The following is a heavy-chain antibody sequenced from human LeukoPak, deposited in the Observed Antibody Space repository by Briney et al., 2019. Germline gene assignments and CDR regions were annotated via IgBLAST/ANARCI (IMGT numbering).Heavy chain of an antibody. D-gene: IGHD7-27*01. V-gene: IGHV1-2*06. J-gene: IGHJ3*02. CDR3: GRNRLGKAPDI. Sequence: GASVKVSCKASGYTFTDYFIHWVRQVPGQGLEWMGRIGPKSGDTSYSQKFQGRVTVTRDTSISTAYMDLSRLRFDDTAVYYCGRNRLGKAPDIWGQGTMVTVSS. CDR2: IGPKSGDT. CDR1: GYTFTDYF.